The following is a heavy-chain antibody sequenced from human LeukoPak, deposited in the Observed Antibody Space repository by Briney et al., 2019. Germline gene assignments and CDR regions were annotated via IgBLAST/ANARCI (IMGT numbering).Heavy chain of an antibody. J-gene: IGHJ4*02. CDR2: IKSKTEGGTT. CDR1: GFIFSNAW. D-gene: IGHD5-12*01. CDR3: TTTYIVASTRKFGDY. Sequence: GGSLRLSCAASGFIFSNAWMNWVRQAPGKGLEWVGRIKSKTEGGTTDYAAPVKDRFTISRDDSQNTVDLQISSLTAEDTAMYFCTTTYIVASTRKFGDYWGQGTLVVVSS. V-gene: IGHV3-15*01.